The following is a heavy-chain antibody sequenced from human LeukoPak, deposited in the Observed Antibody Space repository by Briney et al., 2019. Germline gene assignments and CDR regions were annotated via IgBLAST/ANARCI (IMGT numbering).Heavy chain of an antibody. CDR3: ARAPHWDYYYGSGCYYDY. V-gene: IGHV3-64*01. J-gene: IGHJ4*02. CDR2: ISSNGGST. Sequence: GGSLRLSCAASGFTFSSYAMHWVRQAPGKGLEYVSAISSNGGSTYYANSVKGRFTISRDNSKNTLYLQMGSLRAEDMAVYYCARAPHWDYYYGSGCYYDYWGQGTLVTVSS. D-gene: IGHD3-10*01. CDR1: GFTFSSYA.